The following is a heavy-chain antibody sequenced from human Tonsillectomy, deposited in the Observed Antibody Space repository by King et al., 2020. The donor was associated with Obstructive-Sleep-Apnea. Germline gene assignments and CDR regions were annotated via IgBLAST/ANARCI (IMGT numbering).Heavy chain of an antibody. CDR2: IKSKTDGGTT. Sequence: VQLVESGGGLVKPGGSLRLSCAASRFTFIDAWMSWVRQAPGKGLEWVGRIKSKTDGGTTDYAAPVKGRFTISRDDSKNTLYLQMKSLKTEDTAVYYCTTSRSGWYSWFDPWGQGTLVTVSS. CDR3: TTSRSGWYSWFDP. V-gene: IGHV3-15*01. CDR1: RFTFIDAW. D-gene: IGHD6-19*01. J-gene: IGHJ5*02.